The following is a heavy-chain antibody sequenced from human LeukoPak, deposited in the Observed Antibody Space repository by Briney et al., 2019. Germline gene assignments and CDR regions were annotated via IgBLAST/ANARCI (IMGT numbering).Heavy chain of an antibody. V-gene: IGHV5-51*01. J-gene: IGHJ4*02. D-gene: IGHD3-10*01. CDR1: GCSFANYW. Sequence: GESLKISCKGSGCSFANYWIGWVRQTPGKGLEYMALIYPGDSDTRYNPSFRGQVTISADKSISTAYLQWSSLKASDTAMYYCVRLASGRALIYFEFWGQGTLVTVSS. CDR2: IYPGDSDT. CDR3: VRLASGRALIYFEF.